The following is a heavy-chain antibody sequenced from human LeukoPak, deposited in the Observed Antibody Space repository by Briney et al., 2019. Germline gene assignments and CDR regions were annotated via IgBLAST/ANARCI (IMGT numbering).Heavy chain of an antibody. CDR3: SSWSSCSGGTCQFNY. J-gene: IGHJ4*02. CDR2: IKQDGSEK. D-gene: IGHD2-15*01. Sequence: TGGSLRLSCAGSGFTFSNSWMSWVRQAPGKGLEWVAHIKQDGSEKYYVDSVKGRFTISRDNAKNSLYLQMDSLRAEDTAVHYCSSWSSCSGGTCQFNYWGQGTLVTVSS. CDR1: GFTFSNSW. V-gene: IGHV3-7*01.